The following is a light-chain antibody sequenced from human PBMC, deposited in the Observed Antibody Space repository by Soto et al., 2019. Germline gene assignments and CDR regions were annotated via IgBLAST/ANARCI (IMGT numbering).Light chain of an antibody. CDR3: SSYAGSNSFVV. CDR1: SSDVGGYDY. V-gene: IGLV2-8*01. CDR2: EVN. J-gene: IGLJ2*01. Sequence: QSALTQPPSASGSPGQSVTISCTGTSSDVGGYDYVSWYQQHPGKVPKLMIYEVNKRPSGVPDRFSGSKSGNTASLTVSGLRAEDEADYYCSSYAGSNSFVVFGGGTKVTVL.